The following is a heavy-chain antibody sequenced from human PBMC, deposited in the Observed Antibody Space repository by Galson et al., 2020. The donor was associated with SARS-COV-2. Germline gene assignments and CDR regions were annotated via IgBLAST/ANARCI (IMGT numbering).Heavy chain of an antibody. J-gene: IGHJ3*02. Sequence: HGESLKISCKGSGYSFTSYWISWVRQMPGKGLEWMGRIDPSDSYTNYSPSFQGHVTISADKSISTAYLQWSSLKASDTAMYYCARPRFQTYDDVWGGSSSDDAFDIWGKGTMVTVSS. CDR2: IDPSDSYT. CDR1: GYSFTSYW. CDR3: ARPRFQTYDDVWGGSSSDDAFDI. D-gene: IGHD3-16*01. V-gene: IGHV5-10-1*01.